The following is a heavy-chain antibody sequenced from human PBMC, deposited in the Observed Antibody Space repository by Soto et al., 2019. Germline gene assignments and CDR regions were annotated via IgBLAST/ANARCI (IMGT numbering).Heavy chain of an antibody. V-gene: IGHV3-74*01. CDR1: GFTFSSYW. Sequence: GGSLRLSCAASGFTFSSYWMHWVLQAPGKGLVWVSRINSDGSSTSYADSVKGRFTISRGNAKNTLYLQMNSLRAEDTAVYYCTRRDVYYYYYGMDVWGQGTTVTVSS. CDR2: INSDGSST. CDR3: TRRDVYYYYYGMDV. J-gene: IGHJ6*02.